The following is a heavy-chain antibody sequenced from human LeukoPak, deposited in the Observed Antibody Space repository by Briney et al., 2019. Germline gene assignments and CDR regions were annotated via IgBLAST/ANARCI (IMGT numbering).Heavy chain of an antibody. V-gene: IGHV3-21*01. CDR3: ARDRLWDHFDY. CDR2: ISSSSSYI. D-gene: IGHD5-18*01. J-gene: IGHJ4*02. CDR1: GFTFSSYS. Sequence: GGSLRLSCAASGFTFSSYSMNWVRQAPGKGLEWVSSISSSSSYIYYADSVKGRFTISRDNAKNSLYLQMNRLRAEDTAVYYCARDRLWDHFDYWGQGTLVTVSS.